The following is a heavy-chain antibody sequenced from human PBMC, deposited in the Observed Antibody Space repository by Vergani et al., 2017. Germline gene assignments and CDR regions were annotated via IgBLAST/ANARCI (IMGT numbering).Heavy chain of an antibody. D-gene: IGHD1-26*01. J-gene: IGHJ5*02. Sequence: EVQLEESGGGLVMPGRSLRLSCVASGFTSAGYAMHWVRQAPGKGLEWVSGISWNSNSIGYADSVKGRFTISRDDSKNSLYLQMNSLSAEDTALYYCAKAVGTASGGGWFDPWGQGTLVTVSS. CDR2: ISWNSNSI. CDR1: GFTSAGYA. CDR3: AKAVGTASGGGWFDP. V-gene: IGHV3-9*02.